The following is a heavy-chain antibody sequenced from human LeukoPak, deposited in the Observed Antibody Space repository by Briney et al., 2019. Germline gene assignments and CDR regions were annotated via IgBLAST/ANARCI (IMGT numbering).Heavy chain of an antibody. D-gene: IGHD6-19*01. J-gene: IGHJ5*02. CDR1: GFTVSSNY. V-gene: IGHV3-21*01. Sequence: PGGSLRLSCAASGFTVSSNYMNWVRQAPGKGLEWVSCISSGSSYIYYADSVKGRFTISRDNAKNSLYLQMNSLRAEDTAVYYCARGTVAAYNWFDPWGQGTLVTVSS. CDR2: ISSGSSYI. CDR3: ARGTVAAYNWFDP.